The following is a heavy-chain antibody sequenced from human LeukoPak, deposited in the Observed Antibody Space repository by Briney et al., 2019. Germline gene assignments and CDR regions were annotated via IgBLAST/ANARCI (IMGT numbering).Heavy chain of an antibody. Sequence: GASVKVSCKASGYTFTGYYMHWVRQAPGQGLEWMGWINPNSGGTNYAQKFQGRVTMTRDTSISTAYMELSRLRSDDTAVYYCARGDRITIFGVVSDVWGRGTTVTVSS. CDR1: GYTFTGYY. D-gene: IGHD3-3*01. CDR2: INPNSGGT. V-gene: IGHV1-2*02. CDR3: ARGDRITIFGVVSDV. J-gene: IGHJ6*02.